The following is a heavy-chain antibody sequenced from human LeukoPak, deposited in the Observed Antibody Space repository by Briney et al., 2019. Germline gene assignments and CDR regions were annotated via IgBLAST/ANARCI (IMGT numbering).Heavy chain of an antibody. D-gene: IGHD3-22*01. J-gene: IGHJ4*02. CDR1: GFTFSSNG. CDR2: ISGSGDKT. CDR3: ANTNGYYDL. V-gene: IGHV3-23*01. Sequence: GGSLRLSCAASGFTFSSNGMSWVRKAPGKGREWVSSISGSGDKTYYADSVKGRFTISRDNSKSTMYLQMNSLRAEDTAVYHCANTNGYYDLWGQGTLVIVSS.